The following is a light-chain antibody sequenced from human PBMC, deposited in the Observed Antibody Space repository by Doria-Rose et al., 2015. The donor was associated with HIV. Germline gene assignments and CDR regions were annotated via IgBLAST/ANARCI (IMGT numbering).Light chain of an antibody. CDR1: QSLVNSDGKTY. Sequence: MTQSPLSLSVTPGQPASISCRSSQSLVNSDGKTYLYWYLQKPGQSPQLLIYEVSNLFSGVPDRFSGSGSGTDFTLKISRVEPEDFGVYYCMQTILLPFTFGPGTTVDIK. CDR3: MQTILLPFT. CDR2: EVS. V-gene: IGKV2D-29*02. J-gene: IGKJ3*01.